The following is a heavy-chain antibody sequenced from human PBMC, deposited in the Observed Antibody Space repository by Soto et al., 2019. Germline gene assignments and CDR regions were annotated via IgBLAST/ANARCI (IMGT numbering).Heavy chain of an antibody. CDR1: GFSLSTSGMC. D-gene: IGHD6-13*01. V-gene: IGHV2-70*11. CDR2: IDWDDDK. CDR3: ARIRVAAGTLDY. Sequence: SGPTLVNPTQTLTLTCTFSGFSLSTSGMCVSWIRQPPGKALEWLARIDWDDDKYYSTSLKTRLTISKDTSKNQVVLTMTNMDPVDTATYYCARIRVAAGTLDYWGQGTLVTSPQ. J-gene: IGHJ4*02.